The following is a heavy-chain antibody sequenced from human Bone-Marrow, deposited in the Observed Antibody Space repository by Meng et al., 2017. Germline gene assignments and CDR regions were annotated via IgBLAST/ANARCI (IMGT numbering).Heavy chain of an antibody. D-gene: IGHD3-22*01. CDR2: IWYDGSNK. V-gene: IGHV3-33*01. CDR1: GFTFSSYG. J-gene: IGHJ6*02. CDR3: AREYLEPSSGYYFTGGYYGMDV. Sequence: GGSLRLSCAASGFTFSSYGMHWVRQAPGKGLEWVAVIWYDGSNKYYADPVKGRFTISRDNSKNTLYLQMNRLRAEDTAVYYCAREYLEPSSGYYFTGGYYGMDVWGQGTTVTVSS.